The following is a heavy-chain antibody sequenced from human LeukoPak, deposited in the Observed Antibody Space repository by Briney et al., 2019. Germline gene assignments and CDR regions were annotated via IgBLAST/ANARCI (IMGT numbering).Heavy chain of an antibody. D-gene: IGHD4-17*01. V-gene: IGHV5-51*01. CDR3: ASSTAVTTHYFDF. CDR1: GYSFTSYW. Sequence: EYPKISCKGSGYSFTSYWIGWVRQMPGKGLAWMGIIYPGDSDTRYSPSFQGQVTISADKSIKTAYLQWSSLKASDTAMYYCASSTAVTTHYFDFWGQGTLVTVSS. CDR2: IYPGDSDT. J-gene: IGHJ4*02.